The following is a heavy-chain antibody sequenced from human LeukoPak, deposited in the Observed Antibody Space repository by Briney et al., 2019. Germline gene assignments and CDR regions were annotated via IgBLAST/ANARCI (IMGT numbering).Heavy chain of an antibody. CDR1: GGSISSYY. D-gene: IGHD1-26*01. CDR3: ARDRIVGATRVCMDV. J-gene: IGHJ6*03. V-gene: IGHV4-59*12. Sequence: SETLSLTCTVSGGSISSYYWSWIRQPPGKGLEWIGYIYYSGSTNYNPSLKSRVTISVDTSKNQFSLKLSSVTAADTAVYYCARDRIVGATRVCMDVWGKGTTVTVSS. CDR2: IYYSGST.